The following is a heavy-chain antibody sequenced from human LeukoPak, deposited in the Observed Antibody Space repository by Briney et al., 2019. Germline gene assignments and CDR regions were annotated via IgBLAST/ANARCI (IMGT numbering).Heavy chain of an antibody. J-gene: IGHJ6*03. CDR3: ALGDAVIHYYYYMDV. Sequence: VASVKVSCKASGYTFTSYYMHWVRQAPGQGLEWMGIINPSGGSTSYAQKFQGRVTMTRDTSTSTVYMELSSLRSEDTAVYYCALGDAVIHYYYYMDVWGKGTTVTVSS. CDR1: GYTFTSYY. CDR2: INPSGGST. V-gene: IGHV1-46*01. D-gene: IGHD3-16*01.